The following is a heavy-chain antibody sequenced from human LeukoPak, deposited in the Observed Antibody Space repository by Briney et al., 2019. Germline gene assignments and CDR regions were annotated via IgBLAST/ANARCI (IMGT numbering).Heavy chain of an antibody. CDR2: ISSSSSYI. Sequence: GGSLRLSCAASGFTFSSYSMNWVRQAPGKGLEWVSSISSSSSYIYYADSVKGRFTISRDNVKNSLYLQMNSLRAEDTAVYYCARDRAQFIAVAGTVDYWGQGTLVTASS. CDR3: ARDRAQFIAVAGTVDY. V-gene: IGHV3-21*01. J-gene: IGHJ4*02. CDR1: GFTFSSYS. D-gene: IGHD6-19*01.